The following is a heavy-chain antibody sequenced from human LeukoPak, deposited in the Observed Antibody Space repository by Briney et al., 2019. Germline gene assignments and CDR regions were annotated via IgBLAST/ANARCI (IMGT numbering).Heavy chain of an antibody. CDR3: ARGIAAAGTLYYFDY. D-gene: IGHD6-13*01. Sequence: KASETLSLTCAVSGGSISSGGYSWSWIRQPPGKGLEWIGYIYDSGSTYYNPSLKSRVTISVDRSKNQFSLKLSSVTAADTAVYYCARGIAAAGTLYYFDYWGQGTLVTVSS. CDR1: GGSISSGGYS. V-gene: IGHV4-30-2*01. CDR2: IYDSGST. J-gene: IGHJ4*02.